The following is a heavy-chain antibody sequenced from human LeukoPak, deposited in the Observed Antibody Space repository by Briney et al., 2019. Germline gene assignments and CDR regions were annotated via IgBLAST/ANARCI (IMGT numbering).Heavy chain of an antibody. J-gene: IGHJ5*02. Sequence: GGSLRLSCAASGFTFNSYTMNWVRQAPGKGLEWVSSITTTSSYVYYADSVMGRFTISRDNSKNTLYLQMNSLRAEDTAVYYCAKDRLPYCSGGSCYNWFDPWGQGTLVTVSS. CDR3: AKDRLPYCSGGSCYNWFDP. V-gene: IGHV3-21*01. D-gene: IGHD2-15*01. CDR2: ITTTSSYV. CDR1: GFTFNSYT.